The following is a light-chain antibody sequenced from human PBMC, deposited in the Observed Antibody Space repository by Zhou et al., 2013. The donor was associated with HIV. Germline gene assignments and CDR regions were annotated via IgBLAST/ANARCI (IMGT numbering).Light chain of an antibody. CDR2: QSS. CDR1: ESSSW. Sequence: DIQMTQSPSTLSASVGDRVTITCRASESSSWLAWYQQKPGKAPKLLIYQSSRLSSGVPSRFSGSGSGTEFTLTISGLQPDDFALYFCQQYESYRTFG. V-gene: IGKV1-5*03. J-gene: IGKJ1*01. CDR3: QQYESYRT.